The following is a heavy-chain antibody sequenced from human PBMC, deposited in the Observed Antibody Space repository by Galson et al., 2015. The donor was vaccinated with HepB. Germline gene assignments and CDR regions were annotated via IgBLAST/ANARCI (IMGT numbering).Heavy chain of an antibody. V-gene: IGHV1-2*02. CDR3: ARRPPAQGPRYYYYYYMDV. CDR2: INPNSGGT. J-gene: IGHJ6*03. D-gene: IGHD2-2*01. CDR1: GYTFTGYY. Sequence: SCKASGYTFTGYYMHWVRQAPGQGLEWMGWINPNSGGTNYAQKFQGRVTMTRDTSISTAYMELSRLRSDDTAVYYCARRPPAQGPRYYYYYYMDVWGKGTTVTVSS.